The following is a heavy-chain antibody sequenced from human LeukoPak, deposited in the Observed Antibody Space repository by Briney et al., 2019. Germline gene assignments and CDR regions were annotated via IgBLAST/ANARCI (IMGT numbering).Heavy chain of an antibody. D-gene: IGHD2-2*01. Sequence: PSETLSLTCAVYGGSFSGYYWSWIRQPPGKGLEWIGYIYYSGSTNYNPSLKSRVTISVDTSKNQFSLKLSSVTAADTAVYYCARERLGYCSSTSCYSAFRSYYYYMDVWGKGTTVTISS. CDR1: GGSFSGYY. CDR3: ARERLGYCSSTSCYSAFRSYYYYMDV. V-gene: IGHV4-59*01. CDR2: IYYSGST. J-gene: IGHJ6*03.